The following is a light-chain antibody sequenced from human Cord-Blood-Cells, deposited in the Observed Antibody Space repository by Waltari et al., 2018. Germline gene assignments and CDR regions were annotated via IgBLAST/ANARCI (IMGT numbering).Light chain of an antibody. J-gene: IGKJ4*01. CDR3: QQYNNWPLT. CDR2: GAS. Sequence: EIVMTPSPATLSVSPGERATISCRASQSVSSNLAWYQQKPGQAPRPLIYGASTRATGIPARFSGSGSGTEFTLTISSLQSEDFAVYYCQQYNNWPLTFGGGTKVEIK. V-gene: IGKV3-15*01. CDR1: QSVSSN.